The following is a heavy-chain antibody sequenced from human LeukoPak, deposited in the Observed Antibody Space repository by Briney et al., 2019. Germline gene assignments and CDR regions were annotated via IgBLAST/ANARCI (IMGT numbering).Heavy chain of an antibody. CDR3: ARVKGVDQHDYGHYFDY. Sequence: GGSLRLSCAASGFTFSNAWMSWVRQAPGKGLEWVSVIYSGGSTYYADSVKGRFTISRDNSKNTQYLQMNSLRAEDTAVYYCARVKGVDQHDYGHYFDYWGQGTLVTVSS. CDR2: IYSGGST. V-gene: IGHV3-53*01. J-gene: IGHJ4*02. CDR1: GFTFSNAW. D-gene: IGHD4-17*01.